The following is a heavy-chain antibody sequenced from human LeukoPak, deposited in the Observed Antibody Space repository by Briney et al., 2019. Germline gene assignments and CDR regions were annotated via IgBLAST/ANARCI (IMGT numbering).Heavy chain of an antibody. CDR2: ISYDGSDK. D-gene: IGHD2-15*01. J-gene: IGHJ6*02. V-gene: IGHV3-30*04. CDR3: ARGSLDIVVVVAATIEYGMDV. Sequence: GGSLRLSCAASGFTFSSYALHWVRQAPGKGLEWVAVISYDGSDKYYADSVKGRFTISRDNSKNTLYLQMNSLRAEDTAVYYCARGSLDIVVVVAATIEYGMDVWGQGTTVTVSS. CDR1: GFTFSSYA.